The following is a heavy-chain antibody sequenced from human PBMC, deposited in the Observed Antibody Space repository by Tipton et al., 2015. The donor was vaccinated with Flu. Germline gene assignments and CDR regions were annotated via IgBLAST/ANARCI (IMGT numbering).Heavy chain of an antibody. CDR1: GYTFTGYY. V-gene: IGHV1-2*06. J-gene: IGHJ4*02. D-gene: IGHD1-26*01. CDR2: INPNGGGA. CDR3: ARARSGTFDY. Sequence: QVQLVQSGAEVKKPGASVKVSCKASGYTFTGYYIHWVRQAPGQGLEYMGRINPNGGGADYAQKFQGRVTVTRDTSSNTAYMELSSLRFDDTAVYYCARARSGTFDYWGLGTLVTVSS.